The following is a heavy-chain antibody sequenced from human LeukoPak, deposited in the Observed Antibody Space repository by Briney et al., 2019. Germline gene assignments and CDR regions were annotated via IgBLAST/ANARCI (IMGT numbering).Heavy chain of an antibody. CDR3: ARGLHYYDSSGYPGDGMDV. J-gene: IGHJ6*02. CDR1: GYTFTSYD. CDR2: MNPNSGNT. Sequence: ASVKVSCKASGYTFTSYDINWVRQAAGQGLEWMGWMNPNSGNTGYAQKFQGRVTMTRNTSISTAYMELSSLRSEDTAVYYCARGLHYYDSSGYPGDGMDVWGQGTTVTVSS. V-gene: IGHV1-8*01. D-gene: IGHD3-22*01.